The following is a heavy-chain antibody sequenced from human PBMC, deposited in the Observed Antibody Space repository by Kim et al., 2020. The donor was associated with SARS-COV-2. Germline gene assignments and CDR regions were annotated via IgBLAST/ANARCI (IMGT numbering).Heavy chain of an antibody. J-gene: IGHJ6*02. CDR1: GFTFSSYG. D-gene: IGHD4-4*01. Sequence: GGSLRLSCAASGFTFSSYGMHWVRQAPGKGLEWVAVIWYDGSNKYYADSVKGRFTISRDNSKNTLYLQMNSLRAEDTAVYYCARSVRPTTVTTIAWEGRYYYSGMDVWGQGTTVTVSS. V-gene: IGHV3-33*01. CDR2: IWYDGSNK. CDR3: ARSVRPTTVTTIAWEGRYYYSGMDV.